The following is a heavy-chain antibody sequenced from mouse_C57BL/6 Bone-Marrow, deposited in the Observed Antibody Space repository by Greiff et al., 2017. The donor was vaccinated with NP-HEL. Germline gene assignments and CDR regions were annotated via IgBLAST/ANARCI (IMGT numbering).Heavy chain of an antibody. D-gene: IGHD4-1*01. J-gene: IGHJ3*01. Sequence: ESGPGLVKPSQSLSLTCSVTGYSITSGYYWNWIRQFPGNKLEWMGYISYDGSNNYNPSLKNRISITRDTSKNQFFLKLNSVTTEDTATYYCAREKPNWAEAYWGQGTLVTVSA. CDR2: ISYDGSN. CDR1: GYSITSGYY. CDR3: AREKPNWAEAY. V-gene: IGHV3-6*01.